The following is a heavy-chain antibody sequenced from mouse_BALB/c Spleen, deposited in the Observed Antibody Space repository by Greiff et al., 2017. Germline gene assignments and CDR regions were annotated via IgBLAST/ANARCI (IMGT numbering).Heavy chain of an antibody. CDR2: ISSGSSTI. V-gene: IGHV5-17*02. D-gene: IGHD3-1*01. Sequence: EVKLMESGGGLVQPGGSRKLSCAASGFTFSSFGMHWVRQAPEKGLEWVAYISSGSSTIYYADTVKGRFTISRDNPKNTLFLQMTSLRSEDTAMYYCARSPHESSGYPAWFAYWGQWTLVTVSA. CDR1: GFTFSSFG. J-gene: IGHJ3*01. CDR3: ARSPHESSGYPAWFAY.